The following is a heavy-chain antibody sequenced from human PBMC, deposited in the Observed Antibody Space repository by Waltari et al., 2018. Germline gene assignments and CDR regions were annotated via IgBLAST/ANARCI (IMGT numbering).Heavy chain of an antibody. V-gene: IGHV4-4*07. CDR3: ARDNNYDILTGSQYYYYGMDV. CDR2: IYTSGST. J-gene: IGHJ6*02. Sequence: QVQLQESGPGLVKPSETLSLTCTVSGGSISSYSWSWIRQPAGKGLGWIGRIYTSGSTNYNPSLKSRVTMSVDTAKNQFSLKLSSVTAADTAVYYCARDNNYDILTGSQYYYYGMDVWGQGTTVTVSS. CDR1: GGSISSYS. D-gene: IGHD3-9*01.